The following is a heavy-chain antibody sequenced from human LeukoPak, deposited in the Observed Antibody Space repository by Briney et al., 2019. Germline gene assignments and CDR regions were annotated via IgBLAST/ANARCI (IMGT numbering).Heavy chain of an antibody. D-gene: IGHD6-19*01. Sequence: GGSLRLSCAASGFTFSIYAMSWVRQAPGKGLAWVGWLNEDGGYTYYAYSVNGRVTISSDNYKNTLFLQMNSLRADDTAVYYCATPERWPVYFDYWGPGTLVTVSS. V-gene: IGHV3-23*01. CDR2: LNEDGGYT. J-gene: IGHJ4*02. CDR1: GFTFSIYA. CDR3: ATPERWPVYFDY.